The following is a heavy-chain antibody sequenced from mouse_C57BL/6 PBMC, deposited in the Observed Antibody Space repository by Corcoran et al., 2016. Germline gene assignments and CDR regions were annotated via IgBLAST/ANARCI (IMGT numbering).Heavy chain of an antibody. Sequence: QIQLVQSGPELKKPGETVKISCKASGYTFTTYGMSWVKQAPGKGLKWMGWINTYSGVPTYADDFKGRFAFSLETSASTAYLQINNLKNEDTATYFCARPASYYAMDYWGQGTSVTVSS. D-gene: IGHD6-1*01. CDR1: GYTFTTYG. CDR3: ARPASYYAMDY. CDR2: INTYSGVP. J-gene: IGHJ4*01. V-gene: IGHV9-3*01.